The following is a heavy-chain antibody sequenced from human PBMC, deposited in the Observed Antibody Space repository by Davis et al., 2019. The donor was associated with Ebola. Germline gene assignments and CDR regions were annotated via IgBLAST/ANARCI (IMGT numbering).Heavy chain of an antibody. Sequence: SVQVSCKASGYTFSSYAINWVRHAPGQGLDWMGGIIPMSGIPNYAQKFQGRVTITADESTSTAYMELSSLRSEDTAVYYCARDPVVPGASYDYWGQGTLVTVSS. CDR1: GYTFSSYA. V-gene: IGHV1-69*13. CDR2: IIPMSGIP. D-gene: IGHD2-2*01. CDR3: ARDPVVPGASYDY. J-gene: IGHJ4*02.